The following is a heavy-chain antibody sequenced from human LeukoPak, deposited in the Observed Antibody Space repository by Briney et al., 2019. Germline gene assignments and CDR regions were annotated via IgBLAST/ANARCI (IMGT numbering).Heavy chain of an antibody. D-gene: IGHD3-3*01. J-gene: IGHJ6*03. Sequence: GGSLRLSCVVSGFNFSNYWMRRVRQAPGKGLEWVANIKEDGSEKDYVDSVKGRFTISRDNAKMSLFLQMNSLRAEDTAEYYCARVGNYRYYSMDVWGKGTTVTVSS. CDR1: GFNFSNYW. CDR3: ARVGNYRYYSMDV. CDR2: IKEDGSEK. V-gene: IGHV3-7*01.